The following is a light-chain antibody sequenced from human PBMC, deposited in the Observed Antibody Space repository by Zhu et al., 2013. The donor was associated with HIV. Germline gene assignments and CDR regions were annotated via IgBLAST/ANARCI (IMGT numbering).Light chain of an antibody. V-gene: IGLV1-40*01. CDR3: QSFDNSLRGWV. CDR2: DNT. Sequence: QSVLTQPPSVSGAPGQRVTISCIGSRSDIGAGYNVHWYQQFPGTAPKLLIYDNTNRPSGVPDRFSGSKSGTSASLAITGLQADDEADYYCQSFDNSLRGWVFGGGTKLTVL. J-gene: IGLJ3*02. CDR1: RSDIGAGYN.